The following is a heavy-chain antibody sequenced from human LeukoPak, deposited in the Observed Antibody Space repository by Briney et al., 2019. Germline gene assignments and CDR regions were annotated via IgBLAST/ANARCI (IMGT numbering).Heavy chain of an antibody. CDR3: ARHSTMLTSRWFDP. CDR1: GDSISSTTNS. CDR2: LYYTGSS. J-gene: IGHJ5*02. V-gene: IGHV4-39*01. D-gene: IGHD2-2*01. Sequence: SETLSLTCTVSGDSISSTTNSWGWIRQPPGKGLEWIGSLYYTGSSYYNPSLKRRVTISGDTSNNQISLRMNSVTAADTAIYYCARHSTMLTSRWFDPWGQGILVTVSS.